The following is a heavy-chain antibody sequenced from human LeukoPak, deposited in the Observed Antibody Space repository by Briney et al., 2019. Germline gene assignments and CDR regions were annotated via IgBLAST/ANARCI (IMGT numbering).Heavy chain of an antibody. CDR1: GNRFNRYW. Sequence: GGSLKISFQGSGNRFNRYWNGRVRPMPGKGLEWMGIIYPGDSDTRYSPSFQGQVTISADKSISTAYLQWSSLKASDTAMYYCARLRSHYFDYWGQGTLVTVSS. CDR3: ARLRSHYFDY. J-gene: IGHJ4*02. V-gene: IGHV5-51*01. CDR2: IYPGDSDT.